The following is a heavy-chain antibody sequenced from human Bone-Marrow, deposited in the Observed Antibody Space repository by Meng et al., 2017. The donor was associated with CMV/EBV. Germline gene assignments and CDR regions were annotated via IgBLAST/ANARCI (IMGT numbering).Heavy chain of an antibody. CDR2: IAYDGSNK. CDR3: ARDPGGYFDY. J-gene: IGHJ4*02. CDR1: GFTFSSYA. Sequence: GRLVGARGGGVQAGTSLSLFCSASGFTFSSYAMHWVRQAPGKGLEWVAVIAYDGSNKYYADSVKGRFTISRDNSKNTLYLQMNSLRAEDTAVYYCARDPGGYFDYWGQGTLVTVSS. V-gene: IGHV3-30-3*01. D-gene: IGHD3-10*01.